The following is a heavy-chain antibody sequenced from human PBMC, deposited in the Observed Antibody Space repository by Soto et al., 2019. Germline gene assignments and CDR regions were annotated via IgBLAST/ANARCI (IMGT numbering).Heavy chain of an antibody. D-gene: IGHD1-26*01. J-gene: IGHJ4*02. CDR2: ISGSGGST. Sequence: EVQLLESGGGLVQPGGSLRLSCAASGFTFSSYAMSWVRQAPGKGLEWVSAISGSGGSTYYADSVKGRFTISRDNSKNTLYLQTNSLRAEDTALYYCAKDLGRYSGSYYNYWGQGTLVTVSS. V-gene: IGHV3-23*01. CDR3: AKDLGRYSGSYYNY. CDR1: GFTFSSYA.